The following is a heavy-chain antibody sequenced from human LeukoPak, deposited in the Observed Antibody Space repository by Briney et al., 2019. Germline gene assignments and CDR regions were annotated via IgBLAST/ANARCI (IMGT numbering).Heavy chain of an antibody. D-gene: IGHD3-22*01. CDR2: IYYSGST. J-gene: IGHJ3*02. CDR3: AATYYYDRSAAFDI. V-gene: IGHV4-39*01. CDR1: GGSISSSSYY. Sequence: SETLSLTCTVSGGSISSSSYYWGWIRQPPGKGLEWIGSIYYSGSTYYNPSLKSRVTISVDTSKNQFSLKLSSVTAADTAVYYCAATYYYDRSAAFDIWGQGTMVTVSS.